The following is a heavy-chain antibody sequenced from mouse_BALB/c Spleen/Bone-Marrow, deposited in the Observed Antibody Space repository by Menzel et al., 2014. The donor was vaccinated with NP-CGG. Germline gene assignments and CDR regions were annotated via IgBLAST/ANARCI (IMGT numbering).Heavy chain of an antibody. V-gene: IGHV1S130*01. CDR1: GYTFTNSW. Sequence: QVQLQQSGSVLVRPGASVKLSCKASGYTFTNSWMHWAKQRPGQGLEWIGEIHPNSGNTNYNENFEGKATLTVDTSSTTAYVDLSRLTSEDSAVYYCSRHHSYAYYFDYWGQGTALTVSS. D-gene: IGHD1-1*01. J-gene: IGHJ2*01. CDR3: SRHHSYAYYFDY. CDR2: IHPNSGNT.